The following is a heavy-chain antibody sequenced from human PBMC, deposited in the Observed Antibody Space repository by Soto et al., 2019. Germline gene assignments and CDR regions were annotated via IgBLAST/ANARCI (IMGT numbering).Heavy chain of an antibody. CDR2: IYYSGST. V-gene: IGHV4-39*01. CDR3: ATSYCSSNSCYAVGYFDY. Sequence: SETLSLTCTVSGGSISRSSYYWGWIRQPPGKGLEWIGSIYYSGSTYYNPSLKSRVTISVDTSKNQVSLKLSSVTAADTAVYYCATSYCSSNSCYAVGYFDYWGQGTLVTVS. D-gene: IGHD2-2*01. CDR1: GGSISRSSYY. J-gene: IGHJ4*02.